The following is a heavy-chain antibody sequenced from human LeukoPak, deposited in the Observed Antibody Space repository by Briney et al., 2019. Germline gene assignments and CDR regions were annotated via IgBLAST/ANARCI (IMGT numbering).Heavy chain of an antibody. CDR1: GGSFSSSSYC. J-gene: IGHJ4*02. Sequence: SETLSLTCTVSGGSFSSSSYCWGWIRQPPGKGLEWIGSIYYSGSTYYNPSLKSRVTISVDTPKNQFSLKVSSVTAADTAVYYCASTYSSGWLNFDYWGQGTLVTVSS. V-gene: IGHV4-39*01. CDR2: IYYSGST. D-gene: IGHD6-19*01. CDR3: ASTYSSGWLNFDY.